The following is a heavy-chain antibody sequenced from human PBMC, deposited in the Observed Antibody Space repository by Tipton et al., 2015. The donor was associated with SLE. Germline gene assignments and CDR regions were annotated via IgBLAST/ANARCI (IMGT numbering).Heavy chain of an antibody. CDR2: ISSSSSYI. J-gene: IGHJ3*01. CDR1: GFTFSSYN. Sequence: SLRLSCAASGFTFSSYNMNWVRQAPGKGLEWVSSISSSSSYIYYADSVKGRFTISRDNAKNSLYLQMNSLRAEDTAVYYCARGRNHAFDVWGQGTLVTVSS. V-gene: IGHV3-21*03. CDR3: ARGRNHAFDV.